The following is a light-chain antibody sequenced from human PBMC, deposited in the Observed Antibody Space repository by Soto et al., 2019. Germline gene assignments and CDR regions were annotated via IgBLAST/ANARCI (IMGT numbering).Light chain of an antibody. V-gene: IGLV2-23*02. Sequence: QSVLTQPASVSGSPGQSITISCTGTSSDVGSYNLVSWYQQHPCKATKLMIYEVSKRPSGVSNRFSGSKSGNTASLSISGLQAEDEADYYCCSYAGSSTFFGTGTKVTVL. CDR1: SSDVGSYNL. J-gene: IGLJ1*01. CDR3: CSYAGSSTF. CDR2: EVS.